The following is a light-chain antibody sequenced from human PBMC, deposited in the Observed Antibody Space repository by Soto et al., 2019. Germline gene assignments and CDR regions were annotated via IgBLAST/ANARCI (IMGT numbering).Light chain of an antibody. CDR3: ASYAGSYRYV. J-gene: IGLJ1*01. CDR1: RSDIGDSNF. CDR2: EVN. Sequence: QSVLTQPASVSGSPGQSVTISCTGPRSDIGDSNFISWYQHSPGKAPRLLIYEVNNRPSGVSRRFSGSKAGNTASLTISGLLEDDEADYFCASYAGSYRYVFGTGTKLTVL. V-gene: IGLV2-14*01.